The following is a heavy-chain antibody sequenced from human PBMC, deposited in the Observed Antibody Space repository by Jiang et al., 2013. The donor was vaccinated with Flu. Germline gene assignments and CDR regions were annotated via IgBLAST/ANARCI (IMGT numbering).Heavy chain of an antibody. D-gene: IGHD1-26*01. CDR3: ASGKVGITSFDY. CDR2: IYHTGST. CDR1: GDSINSNNW. J-gene: IGHJ4*02. Sequence: GSGLVKPSGTLSLTCVVSGDSINSNNWWSWVRQPPGKGLEWIGEIYHTGSTNYNPSLKSRVAISVDKSKTQFSMNLTSVTAADTAIYFCASGKVGITSFDYWGPGTLVTVSS. V-gene: IGHV4-4*02.